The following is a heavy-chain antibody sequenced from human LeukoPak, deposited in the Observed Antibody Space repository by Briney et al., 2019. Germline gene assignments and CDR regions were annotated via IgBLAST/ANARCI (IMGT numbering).Heavy chain of an antibody. J-gene: IGHJ5*02. CDR1: GFIFSRHG. Sequence: GSLRLSCAASGFIFSRHGVSWVRQARGKGLEWIGEINHSGSTNYNPSLKSRVTISVDTSKYQFSLKLSSVTAADTAVYYCARRVWFGELLSGPSLYNWFDPWGQGTLVTVSS. CDR3: ARRVWFGELLSGPSLYNWFDP. CDR2: INHSGST. D-gene: IGHD3-10*01. V-gene: IGHV4-34*01.